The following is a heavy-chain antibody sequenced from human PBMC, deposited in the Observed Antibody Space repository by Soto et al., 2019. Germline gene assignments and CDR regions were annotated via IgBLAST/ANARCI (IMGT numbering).Heavy chain of an antibody. CDR2: ISTDGSVT. Sequence: RSLRLSCAASGLTFSSYCIHWVRQPPGKGLVWVSRISTDGSVTTYADSVKGGFTISRDNAKNTLYLQMNSLRTEDTAVHYCFSDAYSSRWELFAYWGQGTLVTVSS. V-gene: IGHV3-74*01. CDR3: FSDAYSSRWELFAY. J-gene: IGHJ4*02. CDR1: GLTFSSYC. D-gene: IGHD6-19*01.